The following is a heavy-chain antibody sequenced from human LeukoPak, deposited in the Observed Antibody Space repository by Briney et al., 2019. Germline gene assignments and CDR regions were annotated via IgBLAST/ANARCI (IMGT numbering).Heavy chain of an antibody. Sequence: SQTLSLTCAISGDSVSSNSAAWNWIRQSPSRGLEWLGRTYYRSKWYNDYAVSVKSRITLNPDTSKNQFSLQLNSVTPEDTAVYYCARDEALIAAAGVYYGMDVWGQGTTVTVSS. V-gene: IGHV6-1*01. D-gene: IGHD6-13*01. CDR1: GDSVSSNSAA. CDR2: TYYRSKWYN. J-gene: IGHJ6*02. CDR3: ARDEALIAAAGVYYGMDV.